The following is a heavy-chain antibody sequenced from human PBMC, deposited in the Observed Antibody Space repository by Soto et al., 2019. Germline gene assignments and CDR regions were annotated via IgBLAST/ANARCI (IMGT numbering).Heavy chain of an antibody. J-gene: IGHJ6*02. V-gene: IGHV4-59*01. D-gene: IGHD3-16*01. CDR2: IYYSGST. CDR1: GDSMNSYY. CDR3: ARVGAASRNYYYYGVDV. Sequence: SETLSLTCTVSGDSMNSYYWSWIRQSPGKGLEWVGYIYYSGSTHYNPSLKSRVTISLDTSKKQFSLRVTSVTAADTAIYYCARVGAASRNYYYYGVDVWGLGTTVTVSS.